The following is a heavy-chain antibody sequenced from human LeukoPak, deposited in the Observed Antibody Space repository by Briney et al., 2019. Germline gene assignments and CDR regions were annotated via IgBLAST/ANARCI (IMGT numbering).Heavy chain of an antibody. CDR1: GGSISSYY. V-gene: IGHV4-59*01. CDR3: ARGSSGYDLPDY. Sequence: SETLSLTCTVSGGSISSYYWSWIRQPPGKGLVWIVYIYYSGSTNYNPSLKSRVTISLHTSKNQFSLKLSSVTAADTAVYFCARGSSGYDLPDYWGQGTLVTVSS. CDR2: IYYSGST. J-gene: IGHJ4*02. D-gene: IGHD5-12*01.